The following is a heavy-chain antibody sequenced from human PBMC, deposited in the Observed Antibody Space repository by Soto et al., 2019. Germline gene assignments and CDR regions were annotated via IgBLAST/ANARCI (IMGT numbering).Heavy chain of an antibody. Sequence: SGPTLVNPTQTLTLTCTFSGFSLSTSGMCVSWIRQPPGKALEWLALIDWDDDKYYSTSLKARLTISKDTSKNQVVLTMTNMDPVDTATYYCARIRSGFYYYGMDVWGQGTTVTVSS. D-gene: IGHD3-3*01. CDR2: IDWDDDK. V-gene: IGHV2-70*01. CDR1: GFSLSTSGMC. CDR3: ARIRSGFYYYGMDV. J-gene: IGHJ6*02.